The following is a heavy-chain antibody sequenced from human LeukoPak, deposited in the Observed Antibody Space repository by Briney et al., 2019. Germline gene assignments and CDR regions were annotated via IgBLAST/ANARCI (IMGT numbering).Heavy chain of an antibody. D-gene: IGHD6-25*01. CDR2: ISSDGSNI. CDR1: GFTFNTYW. Sequence: GGSLRLSCAASGFTFNTYWMHWVRQGTGTGLVWLSRISSDGSNIRYADSVKGRFTISRDNAKNSLYLQMNSLRADDTAVYYCARFAAGGSYYYYMDVWGKGTTVTVSS. CDR3: ARFAAGGSYYYYMDV. V-gene: IGHV3-74*01. J-gene: IGHJ6*03.